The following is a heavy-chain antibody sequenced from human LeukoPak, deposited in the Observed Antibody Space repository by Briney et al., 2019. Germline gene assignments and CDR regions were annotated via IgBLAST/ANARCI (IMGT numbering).Heavy chain of an antibody. Sequence: SETLSLTCAVSGYSISSGYYWGWIRQPPGKGLEWIGSVYNSGSTYYNPSLKSRVTISVDTSKNQFSLKLSSVTAADTAVYYCARGLGYGDYNTKNDASDIWGQGTMVTVSS. D-gene: IGHD4-17*01. CDR3: ARGLGYGDYNTKNDASDI. V-gene: IGHV4-38-2*01. CDR1: GYSISSGYY. CDR2: VYNSGST. J-gene: IGHJ3*02.